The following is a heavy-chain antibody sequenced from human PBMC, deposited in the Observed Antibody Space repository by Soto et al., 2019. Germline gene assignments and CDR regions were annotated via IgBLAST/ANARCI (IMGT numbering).Heavy chain of an antibody. J-gene: IGHJ5*02. CDR2: IYYSGST. CDR3: SRYSYGWGTYNWFDP. V-gene: IGHV4-59*01. Sequence: KTSETLSLTCTVSGGSISSYYWSWIRQPPGKGLEWIGYIYYSGSTNYNPSLKSRVTISVDTSKNQFSLKLSSVTAADTAVYYCSRYSYGWGTYNWFDPWGQGTLVTVSS. D-gene: IGHD5-18*01. CDR1: GGSISSYY.